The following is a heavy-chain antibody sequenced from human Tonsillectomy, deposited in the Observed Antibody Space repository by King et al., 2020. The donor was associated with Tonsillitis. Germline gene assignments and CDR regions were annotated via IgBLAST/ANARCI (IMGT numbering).Heavy chain of an antibody. CDR2: IYSGGST. Sequence: VQLVESGGGLVQPGGSLRLSCAASGFTVSSNYMSWVRQAPGKGLEWVSVIYSGGSTYYADSVKGRFTISRDNSKNTLYLQMNSLRAEDTAVYYCARPNYGGNLNDAFDIWGQGTMVTVSS. CDR3: ARPNYGGNLNDAFDI. V-gene: IGHV3-66*04. D-gene: IGHD4-23*01. CDR1: GFTVSSNY. J-gene: IGHJ3*02.